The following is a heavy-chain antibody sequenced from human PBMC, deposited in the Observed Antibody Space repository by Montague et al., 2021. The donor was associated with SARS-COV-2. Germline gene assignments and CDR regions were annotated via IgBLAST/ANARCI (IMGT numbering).Heavy chain of an antibody. CDR2: VSYSGS. J-gene: IGHJ6*02. CDR1: GGSNSRYY. D-gene: IGHD3-9*01. Sequence: SETLSLTCTVSGGSNSRYYWSWIRQPPGKGLEWIGYVSYSGSDYNPSLKSRVSTSFDTSTKLLSLSLSSMTAADTAIYYCSRHRKDYDILTGYSTSFYYDMDVWGQGTTVTVSS. CDR3: SRHRKDYDILTGYSTSFYYDMDV. V-gene: IGHV4-59*08.